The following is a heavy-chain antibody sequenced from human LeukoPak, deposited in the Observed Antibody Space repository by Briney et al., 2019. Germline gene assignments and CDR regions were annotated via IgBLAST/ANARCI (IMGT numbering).Heavy chain of an antibody. D-gene: IGHD1/OR15-1a*01. CDR1: GFTFSSYG. Sequence: GRSLRLSCAASGFTFSSYGMHWVRQAPGKGLEWVAVIWYDGSNKYYADSVKGRFTISRDNTKNTLYLQMNSLRAEDTAVYYCARGTRSPYYYYYYMDVWGKGTTVTVSS. CDR3: ARGTRSPYYYYYYMDV. CDR2: IWYDGSNK. V-gene: IGHV3-33*01. J-gene: IGHJ6*03.